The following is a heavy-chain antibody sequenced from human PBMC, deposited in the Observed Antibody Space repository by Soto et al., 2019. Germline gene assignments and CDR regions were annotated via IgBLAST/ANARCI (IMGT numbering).Heavy chain of an antibody. J-gene: IGHJ4*02. CDR2: IRRHTSVT. CDR3: GKVADSHCYPVAS. V-gene: IGHV3-48*01. D-gene: IGHD2-15*01. CDR1: GLTLSTSS. Sequence: GXSLRLSCGASGLTLSTSSMNWVRQAPGKGLEWIPYIRRHTSVTAYADSVKGRFTISRDSAKNSLYLQMDSLRVEDTAVYYCGKVADSHCYPVASWGQGTLVPVSS.